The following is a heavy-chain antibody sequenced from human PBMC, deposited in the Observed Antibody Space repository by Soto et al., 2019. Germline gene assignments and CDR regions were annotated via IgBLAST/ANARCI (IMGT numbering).Heavy chain of an antibody. V-gene: IGHV1-8*01. CDR2: MNPKSGDT. J-gene: IGHJ5*02. CDR3: ARARLGDVVASINGKWFGP. CDR1: GYTFTTYD. Sequence: ASVKVSCKASGYTFTTYDINWVRQATGQGLEWMGWMNPKSGDTAYAQNFLGRVTMTRNISIGTAYMELSSLRSEDTAIYYCARARLGDVVASINGKWFGPWAQGALVTVSS. D-gene: IGHD5-12*01.